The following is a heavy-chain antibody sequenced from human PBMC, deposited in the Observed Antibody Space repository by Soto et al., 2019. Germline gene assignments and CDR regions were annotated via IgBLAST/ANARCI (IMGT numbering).Heavy chain of an antibody. V-gene: IGHV3-48*03. Sequence: EVQLVESGGGLVQPGGSLRLSCAASGFTFSSYEMNWVRQAPGKGLEWVSYISSSGSTIYYADSVKGRFTISRDNAKNSLYLQMNSLRAEDTAVYYCARVGSGGDGIDYWGQGTLVTVSS. CDR2: ISSSGSTI. D-gene: IGHD3-3*01. J-gene: IGHJ4*02. CDR1: GFTFSSYE. CDR3: ARVGSGGDGIDY.